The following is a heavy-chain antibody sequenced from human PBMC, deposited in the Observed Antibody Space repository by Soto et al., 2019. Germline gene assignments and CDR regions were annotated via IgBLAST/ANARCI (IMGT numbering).Heavy chain of an antibody. CDR1: GGSITSTY. CDR2: IYYSGST. V-gene: IGHV4-59*08. CDR3: ATRYGLSAFDI. J-gene: IGHJ3*02. D-gene: IGHD3-10*01. Sequence: SETLSLTCTLPGGSITSTYWSWIRQPPGKGLEWIGDIYYSGSTNYNPSLKSRVTISVDTSKNQFSLKLSSVTAADTAVYFCATRYGLSAFDIWGQGTMVT.